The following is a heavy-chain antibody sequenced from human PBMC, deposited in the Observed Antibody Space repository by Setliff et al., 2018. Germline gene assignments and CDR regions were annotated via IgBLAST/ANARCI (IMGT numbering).Heavy chain of an antibody. CDR3: ARGYYNFLSGYYTPYYFDY. V-gene: IGHV4-59*01. Sequence: PSETLSLTCTVSGGSIRNYYWSWIRQPPGKGLEWIGYIYYSGNTNYNPSLKSRVTISVDTSKNQFSLKLSSVTAADTAVYFCARGYYNFLSGYYTPYYFDYRGQGTLVTVSS. CDR1: GGSIRNYY. CDR2: IYYSGNT. J-gene: IGHJ4*02. D-gene: IGHD3-3*01.